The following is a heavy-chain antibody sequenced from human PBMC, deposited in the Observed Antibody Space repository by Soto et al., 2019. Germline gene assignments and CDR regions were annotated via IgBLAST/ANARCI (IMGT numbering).Heavy chain of an antibody. CDR3: ARGKVAARAYYYYGMDV. Sequence: GASVKVSCKASGYTFTSYDINWVRQATGQGLEWMGWMNPNSGNTGYAQKFQGRVTMTRNTSISTAYMELSSLRSEDTAVYYCARGKVAARAYYYYGMDVWGQGTTVTV. D-gene: IGHD6-6*01. J-gene: IGHJ6*02. CDR2: MNPNSGNT. V-gene: IGHV1-8*01. CDR1: GYTFTSYD.